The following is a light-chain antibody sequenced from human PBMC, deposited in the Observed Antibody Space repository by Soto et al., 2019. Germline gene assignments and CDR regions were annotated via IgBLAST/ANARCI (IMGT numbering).Light chain of an antibody. V-gene: IGKV1-5*03. CDR3: QQYNSYSWT. CDR2: QAS. Sequence: DIQITHSPSTLSASVGDRVTITCLASQSIISWLAWYQQKPGKAPKLLIYQASSLESGVSSRFSGSGSGTECTLTISSLQPDDVATYSCQQYNSYSWTFGQGTKVAIK. J-gene: IGKJ1*01. CDR1: QSIISW.